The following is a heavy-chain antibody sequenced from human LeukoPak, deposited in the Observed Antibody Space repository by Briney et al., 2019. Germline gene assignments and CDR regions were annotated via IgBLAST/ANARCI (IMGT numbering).Heavy chain of an antibody. CDR2: INPNSGGT. D-gene: IGHD5-18*01. CDR1: GYTFTGYY. Sequence: ASVTVSCKASGYTFTGYYMHWVRQAPGQGLEWMGWINPNSGGTNYAQEFQGWVTMTRDTSISTAYMELSRLRSDDTAVYYCARDGGYSYGSAWNFDYWGQGTLVTVSS. V-gene: IGHV1-2*04. J-gene: IGHJ4*02. CDR3: ARDGGYSYGSAWNFDY.